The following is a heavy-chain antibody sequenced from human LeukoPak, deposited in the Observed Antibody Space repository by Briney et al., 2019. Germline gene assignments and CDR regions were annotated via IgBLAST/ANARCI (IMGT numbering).Heavy chain of an antibody. CDR1: GYTFTSYA. CDR2: INTNTGNP. V-gene: IGHV7-4-1*02. Sequence: ASVKVSCKASGYTFTSYAMNWVRQAPGQGLEWMGWINTNTGNPTYAQGFTGRFVFSLDTSVSTAYLQISSLRAEDTAVYYCARDYAIYGDYEGYFQHWGQGTLVTVSS. CDR3: ARDYAIYGDYEGYFQH. D-gene: IGHD4-17*01. J-gene: IGHJ1*01.